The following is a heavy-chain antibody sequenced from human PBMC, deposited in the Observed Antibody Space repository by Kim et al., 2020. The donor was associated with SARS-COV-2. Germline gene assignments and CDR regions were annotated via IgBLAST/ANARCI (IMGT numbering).Heavy chain of an antibody. CDR1: GYTFTSYY. CDR2: INPSGGST. Sequence: ASVKVSCKASGYTFTSYYMHWVRQAPGQGLEWMGIINPSGGSTSYAQKFQGRVTMTRDTSTSTVYMELSSLRSEDTAVYYCARRKVGDTGGYYYYYYMDVWGKGTTVTVSS. V-gene: IGHV1-46*01. CDR3: ARRKVGDTGGYYYYYYMDV. D-gene: IGHD3-10*01. J-gene: IGHJ6*03.